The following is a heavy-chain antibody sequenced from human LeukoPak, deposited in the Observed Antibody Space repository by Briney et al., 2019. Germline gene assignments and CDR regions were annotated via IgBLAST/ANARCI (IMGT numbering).Heavy chain of an antibody. Sequence: SVKVSCKASGGTFSSYAINWVRQAPGQGLEWMGGIIPIFGTANYAQKFQGRVTITADESTSTAYMELSSLRSEDTAVYYCARAPTPLIAVAGTSELYDYWGQGTLVTVSS. V-gene: IGHV1-69*13. CDR2: IIPIFGTA. CDR3: ARAPTPLIAVAGTSELYDY. D-gene: IGHD6-19*01. CDR1: GGTFSSYA. J-gene: IGHJ4*02.